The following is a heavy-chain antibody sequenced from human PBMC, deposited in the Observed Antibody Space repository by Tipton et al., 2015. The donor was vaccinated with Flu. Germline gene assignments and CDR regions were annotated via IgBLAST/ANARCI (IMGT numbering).Heavy chain of an antibody. CDR1: GSTVSSNY. V-gene: IGHV3-53*04. D-gene: IGHD6-13*01. CDR2: IYSGGST. J-gene: IGHJ6*02. CDR3: ARAGIAAAGPNYGMDV. Sequence: SLRLSCAASGSTVSSNYMSWVRQAPGKGLEWVSVIYSGGSTYYADSVKGRFTISRHNSKNTLYLQMNSLRAEDTAVYYCARAGIAAAGPNYGMDVWGQGTTVTVSS.